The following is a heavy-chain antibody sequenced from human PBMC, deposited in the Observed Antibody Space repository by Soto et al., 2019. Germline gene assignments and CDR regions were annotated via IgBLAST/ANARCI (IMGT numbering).Heavy chain of an antibody. Sequence: PSETLSLTCTVSGGSISSGGYYWSWIRQHPGKGLEWIGYIYYSGSTYYNPSLKSRVTISVDTSKNQFSLKLSSVTAADTAVYYCARVGLTGTTDWFDPWGQGTLVTVSS. CDR2: IYYSGST. J-gene: IGHJ5*02. CDR3: ARVGLTGTTDWFDP. V-gene: IGHV4-31*03. CDR1: GGSISSGGYY. D-gene: IGHD1-7*01.